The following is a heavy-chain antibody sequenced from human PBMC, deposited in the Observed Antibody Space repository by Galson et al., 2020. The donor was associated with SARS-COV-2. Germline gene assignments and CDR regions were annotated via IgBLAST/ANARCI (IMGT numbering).Heavy chain of an antibody. CDR1: GLTVSSNY. CDR3: AREVRGRDAFDI. J-gene: IGHJ3*02. D-gene: IGHD3-10*01. Sequence: GGSLRLSCEASGLTVSSNYMRWVRQAPGKGLEWVSVIYSGGSTYYADSVKGRFTISRDNSKNTLYLQMNSLRAEDTAVYHCAREVRGRDAFDIWGQGTMVTVSS. V-gene: IGHV3-53*01. CDR2: IYSGGST.